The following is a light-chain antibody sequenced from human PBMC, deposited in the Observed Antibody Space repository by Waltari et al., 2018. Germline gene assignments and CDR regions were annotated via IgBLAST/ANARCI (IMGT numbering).Light chain of an antibody. J-gene: IGKJ1*01. CDR1: QSVSSN. CDR2: GAS. V-gene: IGKV3-15*01. Sequence: EIVLTQSPATLSVSPGERATLSCRASQSVSSNLAWYQQKPGQAPRLLIHGASTRATGIPARISSSGSGTKYTLTISSLQSADFAVYYCQQYNNWPPGAFGQGTKVEIK. CDR3: QQYNNWPPGA.